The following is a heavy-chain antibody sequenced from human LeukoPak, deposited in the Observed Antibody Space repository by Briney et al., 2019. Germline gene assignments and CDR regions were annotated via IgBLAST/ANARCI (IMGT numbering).Heavy chain of an antibody. D-gene: IGHD5-24*01. Sequence: GGSLRLSCAASGFTFSSYRMSWVRQAPGKGLEWVANIKEDGTDKYYLDSVKGRFTISRDNAKKSLSLQMNSLRAEDTAVYYCARDRGWLQFDYWGQGTLVTVSS. V-gene: IGHV3-7*01. CDR2: IKEDGTDK. CDR3: ARDRGWLQFDY. J-gene: IGHJ4*02. CDR1: GFTFSSYR.